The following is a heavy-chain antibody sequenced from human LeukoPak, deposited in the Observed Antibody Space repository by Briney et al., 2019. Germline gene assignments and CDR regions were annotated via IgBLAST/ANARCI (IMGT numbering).Heavy chain of an antibody. CDR3: ARIRRPLRGYFDH. J-gene: IGHJ4*02. CDR2: INQIGNT. V-gene: IGHV4-34*01. Sequence: SETLALTCYLYGGSFSGYYWSWIRQSPGKGLEWIGEINQIGNTNYIPSLKSRLTISIDTSNNQFSLNLTSVTAADTGVYYCARIRRPLRGYFDHWGQGTLVTVSS. D-gene: IGHD3-16*01. CDR1: GGSFSGYY.